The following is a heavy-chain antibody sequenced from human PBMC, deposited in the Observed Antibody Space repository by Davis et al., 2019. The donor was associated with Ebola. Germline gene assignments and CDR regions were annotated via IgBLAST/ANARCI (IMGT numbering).Heavy chain of an antibody. CDR3: ARHVYSGRLLRIEYFQH. CDR2: IYPGDSDT. J-gene: IGHJ1*01. V-gene: IGHV5-51*01. Sequence: PGGSLRLSCKGSGYSFTSYWIGWVRQMPGKGLEWMGIIYPGDSDTRYSPSFQGQVTISADKSISTAYLQWSSLKASDTAMYYCARHVYSGRLLRIEYFQHWGQGTLVTVSS. D-gene: IGHD3-22*01. CDR1: GYSFTSYW.